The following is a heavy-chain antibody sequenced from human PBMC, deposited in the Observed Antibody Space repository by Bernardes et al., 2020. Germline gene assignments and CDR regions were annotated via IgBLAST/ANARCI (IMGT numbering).Heavy chain of an antibody. D-gene: IGHD2-15*01. CDR3: ARGGRGDIVVVPSAPPYNWLDP. V-gene: IGHV1-2*06. Sequence: ASMKVSCRASGYTFSGYYIHWVRQTPGQGPEWMGRINANSGATNYAQRFQGRVTMTRDTSITTAYMELSRLRSDDTAIYYCARGGRGDIVVVPSAPPYNWLDPWGQGTLVTVSS. J-gene: IGHJ5*02. CDR2: INANSGAT. CDR1: GYTFSGYY.